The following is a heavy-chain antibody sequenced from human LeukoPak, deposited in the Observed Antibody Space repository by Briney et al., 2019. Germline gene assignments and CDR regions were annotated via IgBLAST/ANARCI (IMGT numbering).Heavy chain of an antibody. Sequence: SETLSLTCAVYGGSFSGYYWSWIRQPPGKGLEWIGEINHSGSTNYNPSLKSRVTISVDTSKNQFPLKLSSVTAADTAVYYCARGGIQLWLSRDYYFDYWGQGTLVTVSS. V-gene: IGHV4-34*01. CDR2: INHSGST. J-gene: IGHJ4*02. CDR1: GGSFSGYY. D-gene: IGHD5-18*01. CDR3: ARGGIQLWLSRDYYFDY.